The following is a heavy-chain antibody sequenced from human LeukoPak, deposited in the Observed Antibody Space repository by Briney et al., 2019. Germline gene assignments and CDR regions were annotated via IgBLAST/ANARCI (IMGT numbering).Heavy chain of an antibody. V-gene: IGHV3-30*02. CDR3: AKKREPGLAGYGGFEY. Sequence: GGSLRLSCAASGFTFSSYGMHWVRQAPGKGLEWVAFIRFDGNTKYYADSVKGLFTIPRDISKNTLYLQMNSLRAEDTAVYYCAKKREPGLAGYGGFEYWGQGTPVTVSS. J-gene: IGHJ4*02. CDR2: IRFDGNTK. CDR1: GFTFSSYG. D-gene: IGHD3-9*01.